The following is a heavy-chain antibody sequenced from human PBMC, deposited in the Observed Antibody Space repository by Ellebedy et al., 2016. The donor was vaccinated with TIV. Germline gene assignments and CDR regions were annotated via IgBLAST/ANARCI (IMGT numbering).Heavy chain of an antibody. J-gene: IGHJ4*02. Sequence: GGSLRLXXAASGFTFTNAWMSWVRQPPGKGLEWVGRLKRNTDGGTTDYAAPVKGRFSISSDDSQNTLYLQMTSLITEDTAVYYCTTDPYGGSHSDYWGQGTLVTVSS. D-gene: IGHD4-23*01. V-gene: IGHV3-15*01. CDR2: LKRNTDGGTT. CDR3: TTDPYGGSHSDY. CDR1: GFTFTNAW.